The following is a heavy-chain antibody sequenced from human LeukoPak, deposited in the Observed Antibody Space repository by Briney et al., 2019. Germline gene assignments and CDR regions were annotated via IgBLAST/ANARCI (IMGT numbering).Heavy chain of an antibody. CDR3: TTGNWGPY. Sequence: GGSLRLSCAASGFIVSGDFMSWVRQAPGKGLEWVGRIKSKTDGGTTDYAAPVKGRFSISREDSKNTLYLQMNSLKTEDTAVYYCTTGNWGPYWGQGTLVTVSS. D-gene: IGHD7-27*01. CDR1: GFIVSGDF. V-gene: IGHV3-15*01. J-gene: IGHJ4*02. CDR2: IKSKTDGGTT.